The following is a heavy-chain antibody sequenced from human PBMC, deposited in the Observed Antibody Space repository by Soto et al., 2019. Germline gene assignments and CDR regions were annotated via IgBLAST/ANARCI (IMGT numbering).Heavy chain of an antibody. CDR2: IIPIFGTG. CDR1: GGTFSSYA. CDR3: ATPGGSVWTLEYYYGTDV. D-gene: IGHD6-19*01. J-gene: IGHJ6*02. V-gene: IGHV1-69*01. Sequence: QVQLVQSGAEVKKPGSSVKVYCKASGGTFSSYAISRVRQASGQALEWMGGIIPIFGTGNYAQKFQGRVTNTADETTSTAYMELSSLRSEDTAVYYCATPGGSVWTLEYYYGTDVWGQGTTVTASS.